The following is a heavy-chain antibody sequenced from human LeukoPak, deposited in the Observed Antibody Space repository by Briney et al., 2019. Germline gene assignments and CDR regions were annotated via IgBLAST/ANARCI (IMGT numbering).Heavy chain of an antibody. CDR3: ARDGIYYGSGSYTDY. V-gene: IGHV3-33*01. J-gene: IGHJ4*02. CDR2: IWYDGGKK. D-gene: IGHD3-10*01. CDR1: GFTFSSYG. Sequence: PGKSLRLSCAASGFTFSSYGMHWVRQAPGKGLEWVAVIWYDGGKKYYADSVKGRFTISRDNSKNTLYLQMNSLRGEDTAVYYCARDGIYYGSGSYTDYWGQETLVTVSS.